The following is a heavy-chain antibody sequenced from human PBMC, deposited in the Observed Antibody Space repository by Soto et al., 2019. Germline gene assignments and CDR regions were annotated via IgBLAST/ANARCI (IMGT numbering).Heavy chain of an antibody. J-gene: IGHJ5*01. CDR1: GFTFSGYS. Sequence: PGGSLRLSCAASGFTFSGYSMNWVRQAPGKRLEWVSTISKSDTYKYYTDSVKGRFTISRDNAKNSLYLQMKSLRDEDTAVYYCARGGFSSNWEKWFDSWGQGTLVTVSS. CDR2: ISKSDTYK. V-gene: IGHV3-21*01. CDR3: ARGGFSSNWEKWFDS. D-gene: IGHD6-13*01.